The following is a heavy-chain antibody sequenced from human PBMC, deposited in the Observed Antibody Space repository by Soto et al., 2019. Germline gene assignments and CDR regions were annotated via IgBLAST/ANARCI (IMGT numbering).Heavy chain of an antibody. V-gene: IGHV4-4*02. CDR1: SGSISSSNW. CDR3: ARAPAVGYCSSTSCYELDY. J-gene: IGHJ4*02. D-gene: IGHD2-2*01. Sequence: PSETLSLTCAVSSGSISSSNWWSWVRQPPGKGLEWIGEIYHSGSTNYNPSLKSRVTISVDKSKNQFSLKLSSVTAADTAVYYCARAPAVGYCSSTSCYELDYWGQGTLVTVSS. CDR2: IYHSGST.